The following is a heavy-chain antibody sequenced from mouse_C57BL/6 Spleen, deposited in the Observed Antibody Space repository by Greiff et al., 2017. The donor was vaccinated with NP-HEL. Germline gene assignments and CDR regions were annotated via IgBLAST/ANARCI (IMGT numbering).Heavy chain of an antibody. Sequence: VKLVESGPGLVQPSQCLSITCTASGFSFTSYGVHWVRQSPGKGLEWLGVIWSGGSTDYNAAFMSRLSITKNNSKSQVFFKMNSLQADDTAIYYCAKVDYWGQGTSVTVSS. CDR1: GFSFTSYG. CDR3: AKVDY. J-gene: IGHJ4*01. V-gene: IGHV2-5*01. CDR2: IWSGGST.